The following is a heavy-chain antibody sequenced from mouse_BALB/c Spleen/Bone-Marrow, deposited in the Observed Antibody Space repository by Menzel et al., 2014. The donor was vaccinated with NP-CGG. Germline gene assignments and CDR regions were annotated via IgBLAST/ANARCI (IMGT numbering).Heavy chain of an antibody. Sequence: EVMLVESGGGLVKPGGSLKLSCAASGFTFSSYAMSWVRQSPEKRLEWVAEISSGGSYTYYPDTVTGRFTISRDNAKNTLYLKMSSLRSEDTAMYYCARDGNWYFDVWGAGTTVTVSS. V-gene: IGHV5-9-4*01. J-gene: IGHJ1*01. D-gene: IGHD1-1*02. CDR2: ISSGGSYT. CDR3: ARDGNWYFDV. CDR1: GFTFSSYA.